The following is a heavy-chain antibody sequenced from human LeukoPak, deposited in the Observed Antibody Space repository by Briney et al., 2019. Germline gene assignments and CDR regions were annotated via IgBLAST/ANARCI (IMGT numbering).Heavy chain of an antibody. CDR1: GFTFSNYA. CDR3: ARENSGTYPIDY. CDR2: ISYDGSNK. D-gene: IGHD1-26*01. V-gene: IGHV3-30-3*01. J-gene: IGHJ4*02. Sequence: GRPLRLSCAASGFTFSNYAMHWVRQAPGEGLDWVAVISYDGSNKHYADSVKGRFTISRDNSKNTLYLQTNSLRAEDTAVYYCARENSGTYPIDYWGQGALVTVSS.